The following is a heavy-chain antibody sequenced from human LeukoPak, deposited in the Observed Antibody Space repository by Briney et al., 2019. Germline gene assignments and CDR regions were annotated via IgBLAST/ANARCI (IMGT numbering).Heavy chain of an antibody. CDR2: ISSSSSYI. J-gene: IGHJ4*02. V-gene: IGHV3-21*01. CDR3: ARSLKMSIAALYYFDY. Sequence: GGSLRLSCAASGFTFSSYAMSWVRQAPGKGLEWFSSISSSSSYIYYADSVKGRFTISRDNAKNSLYLQMNSLRAEDTAVYYCARSLKMSIAALYYFDYWGQGTLVTVSS. CDR1: GFTFSSYA. D-gene: IGHD6-6*01.